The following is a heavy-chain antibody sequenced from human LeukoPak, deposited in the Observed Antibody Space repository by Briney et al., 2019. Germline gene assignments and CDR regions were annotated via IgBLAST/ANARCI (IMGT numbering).Heavy chain of an antibody. CDR1: GFTFSSYA. J-gene: IGHJ3*02. D-gene: IGHD3-9*01. CDR2: ISYDGSNK. Sequence: GGSLRLSCAASGFTFSSYAMHWVRQAPGKGLEWVAVISYDGSNKYYADSVKGRFTISRDNSKNTLYLQMNSLRAEDTAVYYCARGALYDILTGYSDDAFDIWGQGTMVTVSS. V-gene: IGHV3-30-3*01. CDR3: ARGALYDILTGYSDDAFDI.